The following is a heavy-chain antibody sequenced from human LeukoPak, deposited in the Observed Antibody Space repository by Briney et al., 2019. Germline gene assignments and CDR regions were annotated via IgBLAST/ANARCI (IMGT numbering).Heavy chain of an antibody. D-gene: IGHD3-22*01. V-gene: IGHV3-74*01. CDR3: ARMYYHDSSDYYWAPDY. Sequence: GGSLRLSCAASGFTFSSYWMHWVRQAPGKGLVWVSRINSAGSSTSYADSVKGRFTISRDNAKNTLYLQMNSLRAEDTAVYFRARMYYHDSSDYYWAPDYWGQGTLVTVSS. CDR1: GFTFSSYW. CDR2: INSAGSST. J-gene: IGHJ4*02.